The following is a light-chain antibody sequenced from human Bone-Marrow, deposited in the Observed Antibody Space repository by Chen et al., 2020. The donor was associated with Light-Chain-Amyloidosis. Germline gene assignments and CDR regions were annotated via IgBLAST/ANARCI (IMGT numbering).Light chain of an antibody. Sequence: SYELTQPPPVSVSPGHTARLTCSGDDLPTKYAYWYQQKPGQAPVLVIHRDTERPSGISERFSGSSSGTTATLTISGVQAEDEADYHCQSADSSGTYEVIFGGGTKLTVL. V-gene: IGLV3-25*03. J-gene: IGLJ2*01. CDR3: QSADSSGTYEVI. CDR2: RDT. CDR1: DLPTKY.